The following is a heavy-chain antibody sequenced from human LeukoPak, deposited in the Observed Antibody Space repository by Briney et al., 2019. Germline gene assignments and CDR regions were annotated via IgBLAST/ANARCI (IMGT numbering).Heavy chain of an antibody. V-gene: IGHV3-21*04. CDR3: AKDMLPGNYYGMDV. CDR1: GFTLSSYS. CDR2: ISSSSSYI. J-gene: IGHJ6*02. Sequence: PGGSLRLSCAASGFTLSSYSMNWVRQAPGKGLEWVSSISSSSSYIYYADSVKGRFTISRDNAKNSLYLQMNSLRAEDTALYYCAKDMLPGNYYGMDVWGQGTTVTVSS. D-gene: IGHD3-16*01.